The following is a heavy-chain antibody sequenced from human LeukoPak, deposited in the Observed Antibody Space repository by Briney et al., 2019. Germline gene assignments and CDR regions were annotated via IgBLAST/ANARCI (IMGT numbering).Heavy chain of an antibody. D-gene: IGHD3-3*01. CDR2: IYYSGST. V-gene: IGHV4-30-4*08. CDR1: GGSISSGDYY. J-gene: IGHJ3*02. CDR3: ARDITIFGGYSAQGPI. Sequence: PSQTLSLTCTVSGGSISSGDYYWSWIRQPPGKGLECIGYIYYSGSTYYNPSLKSRVTISVDTSKNPFSLKLSSVTAADTAVYYCARDITIFGGYSAQGPIWGQGTMVTVSS.